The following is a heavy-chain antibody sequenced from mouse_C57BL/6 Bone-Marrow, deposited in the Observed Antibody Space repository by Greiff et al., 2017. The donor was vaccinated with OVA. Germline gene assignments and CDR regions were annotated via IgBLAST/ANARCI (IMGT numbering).Heavy chain of an antibody. CDR3: ARTYGSSYRFDY. CDR1: GYTFTSYG. D-gene: IGHD1-1*01. CDR2: IYPRSGNT. Sequence: VKLMESGAELARPGASVKLSCKASGYTFTSYGISWVKQRTGQGLEWIGEIYPRSGNTYYNEKFKGKATLTADKSSSTAYMELRSLTSEDSAVYFCARTYGSSYRFDYWGQGTTLTVSS. J-gene: IGHJ2*01. V-gene: IGHV1-81*01.